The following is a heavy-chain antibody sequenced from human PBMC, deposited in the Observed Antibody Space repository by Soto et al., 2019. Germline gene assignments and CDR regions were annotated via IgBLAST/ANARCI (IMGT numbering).Heavy chain of an antibody. V-gene: IGHV3-21*02. D-gene: IGHD6-6*01. J-gene: IGHJ6*02. Sequence: EVQLVESGGGLVKPGGSLRLSCEASGFTFSGRTMTWVRQAPGKGLEWVSSISSTSAYIHYADSVKGRFTISRDNANNPLFLQMNRLRAEDTALYYCGGSVAAGGGLDVWGQGTTVSVSS. CDR2: ISSTSAYI. CDR3: GGSVAAGGGLDV. CDR1: GFTFSGRT.